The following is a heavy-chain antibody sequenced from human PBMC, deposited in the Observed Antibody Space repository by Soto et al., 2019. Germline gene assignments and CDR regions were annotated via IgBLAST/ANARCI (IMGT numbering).Heavy chain of an antibody. Sequence: SGKVSCHSCGFTFNRSAIQWVRQARGQRLEWLGWIVVASGNTNSAQKFQDRVTITRDMSTSTAYMELRSLRSGDTAVYYCAATNLDYDYRALAYWGQ. J-gene: IGHJ4*01. CDR3: AATNLDYDYRALAY. V-gene: IGHV1-58*02. CDR2: IVVASGNT. D-gene: IGHD3-16*01. CDR1: GFTFNRSA.